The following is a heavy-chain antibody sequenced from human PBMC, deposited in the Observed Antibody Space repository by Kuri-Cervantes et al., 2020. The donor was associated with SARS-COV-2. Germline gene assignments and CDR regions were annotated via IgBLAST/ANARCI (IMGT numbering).Heavy chain of an antibody. D-gene: IGHD2-2*01. Sequence: GGSLRLSCAASGFTFSSYAKSWVRQAPGKGLEWVSAISGSGGSTYYADSVKGRFTISRDNAKNSLYLQMNSLRAEDTAVYYCASLYWLEDIVVVPAADHYYYYMDVWGKGTTVTVSS. CDR2: ISGSGGST. V-gene: IGHV3-23*01. J-gene: IGHJ6*03. CDR3: ASLYWLEDIVVVPAADHYYYYMDV. CDR1: GFTFSSYA.